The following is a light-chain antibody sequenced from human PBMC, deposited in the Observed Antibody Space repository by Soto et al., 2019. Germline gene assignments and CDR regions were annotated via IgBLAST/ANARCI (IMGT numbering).Light chain of an antibody. CDR1: QSVSSSY. CDR3: QQYGSLHGT. Sequence: EIVLTQSPGTLSLSPGERATLSCRASQSVSSSYLAWYQQKPGQAPRLLIYGASSRATGIPDRFSGSGSGTDFTLTISKLEPEDFAVYYCQQYGSLHGTVGQGNKVEIK. CDR2: GAS. V-gene: IGKV3-20*01. J-gene: IGKJ1*01.